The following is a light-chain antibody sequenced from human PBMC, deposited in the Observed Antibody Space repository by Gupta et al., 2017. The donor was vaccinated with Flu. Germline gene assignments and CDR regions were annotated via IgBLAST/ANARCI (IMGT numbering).Light chain of an antibody. Sequence: SALTQPASVSGSPGQSITISCTGTSSDVGGYNFVSWYRQHPGKAPELRIYDVSNRPSGVSNRFSGSKSGNTASLTISGLQTEDEADYYCSSYTSSSTRVFGGGTKLTVL. CDR3: SSYTSSSTRV. J-gene: IGLJ2*01. CDR1: SSDVGGYNF. V-gene: IGLV2-14*01. CDR2: DVS.